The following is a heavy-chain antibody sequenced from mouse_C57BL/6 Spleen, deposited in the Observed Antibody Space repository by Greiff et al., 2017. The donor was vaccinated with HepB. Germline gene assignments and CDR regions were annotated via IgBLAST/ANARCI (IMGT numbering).Heavy chain of an antibody. CDR2: INSDGGST. Sequence: EVQLQESGGGLVQPGESLKLSCESNEYEFPSHDMSWVRKTPEKRLELVAAINSDGGSTYYPDTMERRFIISRDNTKKTLYLQMSSLRSEDTALYYCARHRTLYGSSYGYFDVWGTGTTVTVSS. CDR3: ARHRTLYGSSYGYFDV. V-gene: IGHV5-2*01. D-gene: IGHD1-1*01. CDR1: EYEFPSHD. J-gene: IGHJ1*03.